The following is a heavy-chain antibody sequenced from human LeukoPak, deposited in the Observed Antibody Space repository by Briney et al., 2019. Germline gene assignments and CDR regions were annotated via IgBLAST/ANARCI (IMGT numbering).Heavy chain of an antibody. V-gene: IGHV3-30*18. CDR3: AKHRGYSYGSLGMDV. CDR2: ISYDGSNK. D-gene: IGHD5-18*01. J-gene: IGHJ6*02. Sequence: PGGPLRLSCAASGFTFSSYGMRWVRQAPGKGLEWVAVISYDGSNKYYADSVKGRFTISRDNSKNTLYLQMNSLRAEDTAVYYCAKHRGYSYGSLGMDVWGQGTTVTVSS. CDR1: GFTFSSYG.